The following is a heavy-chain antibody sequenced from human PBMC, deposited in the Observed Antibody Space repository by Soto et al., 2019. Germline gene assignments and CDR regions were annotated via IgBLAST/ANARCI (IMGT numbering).Heavy chain of an antibody. Sequence: GGSLRLSCAASGFIFKMYWMHWVRQSPGKGLVWISRIYDDGTYSDYADSVRGRFTISRDNANDTLYLQMNNLRAEDSGLYYCTRGPRPISTGTGAYWGQGTQVTVSS. CDR3: TRGPRPISTGTGAY. J-gene: IGHJ4*02. CDR1: GFIFKMYW. V-gene: IGHV3-74*01. D-gene: IGHD3-10*01. CDR2: IYDDGTYS.